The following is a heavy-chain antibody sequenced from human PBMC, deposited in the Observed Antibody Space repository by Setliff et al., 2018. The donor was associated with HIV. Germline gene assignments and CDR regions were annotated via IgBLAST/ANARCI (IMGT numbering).Heavy chain of an antibody. CDR1: RYTFSNYD. CDR2: MNPISDHR. CDR3: ASGCLIGGSGPCRNFEF. D-gene: IGHD3-9*01. J-gene: IGHJ4*02. Sequence: ASVKVSCTASRYTFSNYDVNWVRQATGQGLEWMAWMNPISDHRGYAQKFQGRLTMTKDTSTSTVYMELSSLKSDDTAVYYCASGCLIGGSGPCRNFEFWGQGTLVTVSS. V-gene: IGHV1-8*02.